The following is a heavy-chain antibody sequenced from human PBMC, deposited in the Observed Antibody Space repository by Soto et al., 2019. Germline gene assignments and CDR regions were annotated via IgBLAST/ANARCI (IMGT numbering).Heavy chain of an antibody. V-gene: IGHV1-69*13. Sequence: SVKGSCKASGGTFSIYAISWVRQAPGQGLEWMGRIIPIFGTANYAQKFQGRVTITADESTSTAYMELSSLRSEDTAVYYCARDAAVAGISIFDDWGQGTLVTVSS. CDR2: IIPIFGTA. CDR3: ARDAAVAGISIFDD. J-gene: IGHJ4*02. CDR1: GGTFSIYA. D-gene: IGHD6-19*01.